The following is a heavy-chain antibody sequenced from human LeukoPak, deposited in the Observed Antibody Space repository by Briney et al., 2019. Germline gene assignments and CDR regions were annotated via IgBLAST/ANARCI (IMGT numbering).Heavy chain of an antibody. Sequence: ASVKVSCKASGYTFTGYYMHWVRQAPGQALEWMGWINPNSGGTNYAQKFQGRVTMTRDTSISTAHMELSRLRSEDTAVYYCARGGRYSSSWYYFDYWGQGALVTVSS. D-gene: IGHD6-13*01. CDR3: ARGGRYSSSWYYFDY. V-gene: IGHV1-2*02. J-gene: IGHJ4*02. CDR2: INPNSGGT. CDR1: GYTFTGYY.